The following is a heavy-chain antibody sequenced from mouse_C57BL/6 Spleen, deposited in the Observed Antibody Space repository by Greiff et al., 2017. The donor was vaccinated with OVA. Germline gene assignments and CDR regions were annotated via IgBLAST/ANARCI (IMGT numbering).Heavy chain of an antibody. CDR3: AREDYGVATGAMDY. J-gene: IGHJ4*01. V-gene: IGHV1-82*01. CDR2: IYPGDGDT. Sequence: QVQLQQSGPELVKPGASVKISCKASGYAFSSSWMNWVKQRPGKGLEWIGRIYPGDGDTNYNGKFKGKATLTADKSSSTAYMQLSSLTSEDSAVYFCAREDYGVATGAMDYWGQGTSVTVSS. D-gene: IGHD1-1*01. CDR1: GYAFSSSW.